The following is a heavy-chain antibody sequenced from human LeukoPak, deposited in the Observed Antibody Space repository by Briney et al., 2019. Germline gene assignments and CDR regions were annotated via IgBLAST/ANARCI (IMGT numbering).Heavy chain of an antibody. CDR2: ISNSGDIR. V-gene: IGHV3-48*03. D-gene: IGHD1-26*01. J-gene: IGHJ4*02. CDR3: AGGPQYSGSYCD. CDR1: GFSFSDYE. Sequence: TGGSLRLSCVVSGFSFSDYEMAWVRQAPGMGLEWISYISNSGDIRRYADAVKGRFAISRDNAKNSVSLQMNSLRADDTGLYFCAGGPQYSGSYCDWGQRTLVTVSP.